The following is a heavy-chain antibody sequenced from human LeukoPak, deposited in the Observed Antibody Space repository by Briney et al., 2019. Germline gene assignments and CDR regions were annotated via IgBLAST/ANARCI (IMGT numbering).Heavy chain of an antibody. D-gene: IGHD2-8*01. J-gene: IGHJ4*02. CDR2: ISGSGSTK. CDR1: GITFSDYY. Sequence: GGSLRLSCVASGITFSDYYMNWIRQAPGKGLEWVSYISGSGSTKYYADSVKGRFTISRDNAKNSLYLQMNSLRAEDTAVYYCARGGFCSNVVCYTSRSLDYWGQGTLVTVSS. V-gene: IGHV3-11*01. CDR3: ARGGFCSNVVCYTSRSLDY.